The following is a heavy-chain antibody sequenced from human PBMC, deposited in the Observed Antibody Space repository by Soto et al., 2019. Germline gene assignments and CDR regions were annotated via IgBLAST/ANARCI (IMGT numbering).Heavy chain of an antibody. V-gene: IGHV1-18*01. CDR2: ISAYNGDT. D-gene: IGHD2-21*02. CDR1: GYTFTNYG. CDR3: AREVTATDGFDI. J-gene: IGHJ3*02. Sequence: QVQLVQSGAEVKKPVASVKVSCKASGYTFTNYGFTWLRQAPGHGLEWMGWISAYNGDTNYAHKLQGRLTMSTDTSTSTAYMELRSLRSDDTAVYYCAREVTATDGFDIWGQGTMVTVSS.